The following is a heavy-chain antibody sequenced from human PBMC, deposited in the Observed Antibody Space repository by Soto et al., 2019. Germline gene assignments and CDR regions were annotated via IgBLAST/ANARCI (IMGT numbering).Heavy chain of an antibody. CDR2: VYDSGDT. CDR1: GGSISTTNR. J-gene: IGHJ6*02. V-gene: IGHV4-4*02. CDR3: VPRGPNFYYYGVDV. Sequence: PSETLSLTCDVSGGSISTTNRWSWVRQSPGKGLEWIGGVYDSGDTNYNPSLKSRVTISVDTSRNQFSLKLTSVTAADTAVYYCVPRGPNFYYYGVDVWGQGTTVTVSS. D-gene: IGHD2-2*01.